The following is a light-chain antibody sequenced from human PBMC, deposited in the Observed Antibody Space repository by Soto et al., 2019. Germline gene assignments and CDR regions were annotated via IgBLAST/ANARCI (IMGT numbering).Light chain of an antibody. Sequence: DIQLTQSPSFLSASVGDRVTITCRASQGISSYLAWYQQKPGKAPNLLIHTASTLQSGVPSRFSGRGSGTEFALTISSLQPEDFATYCGQQGNSYQICFGQGTRLEMK. CDR1: QGISSY. CDR3: QQGNSYQIC. V-gene: IGKV1-9*01. CDR2: TAS. J-gene: IGKJ5*01.